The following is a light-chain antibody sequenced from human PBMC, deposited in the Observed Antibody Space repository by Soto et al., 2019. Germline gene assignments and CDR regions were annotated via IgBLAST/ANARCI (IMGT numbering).Light chain of an antibody. Sequence: QSVLTQPPSVSAAPGQKVTISCSGSSSNIGRNSVSWYQQLPGTAPKCLIYDNNKRPSGIPDRFSGSKSGTSATLGITGLQTGDEADYYCGTWDSSRSGYVFGTGTKVTVL. CDR2: DNN. CDR1: SSNIGRNS. J-gene: IGLJ1*01. CDR3: GTWDSSRSGYV. V-gene: IGLV1-51*01.